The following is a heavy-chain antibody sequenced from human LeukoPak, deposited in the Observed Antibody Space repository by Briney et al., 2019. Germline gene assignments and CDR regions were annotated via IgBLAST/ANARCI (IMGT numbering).Heavy chain of an antibody. Sequence: SETLSLTCAVYGGSFSGYYWSWIRQPPGKGLEWIGEINHSGSTNYNPSLKSRVTISVDTSKNQFSLKLSSVTAADTAVYYCARKTIAVDHFDYWGQGTLVTVSS. CDR1: GGSFSGYY. J-gene: IGHJ4*02. CDR3: ARKTIAVDHFDY. D-gene: IGHD6-19*01. CDR2: INHSGST. V-gene: IGHV4-34*01.